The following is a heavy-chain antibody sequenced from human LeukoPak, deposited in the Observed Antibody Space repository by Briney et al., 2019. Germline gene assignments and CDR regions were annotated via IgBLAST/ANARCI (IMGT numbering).Heavy chain of an antibody. V-gene: IGHV3-30*02. J-gene: IGHJ5*02. CDR3: AKDYSKTSYYGSGSYYRPNWFDP. CDR1: GFTFSSYG. CDR2: IRSDGSKK. Sequence: QPGGSLRLSCAASGFTFSSYGIHWVRQAPGKGLGWVAFIRSDGSKKYYADSVKGRFTTSRDNPKNTLYLQMDSLRAEDTAVYYCAKDYSKTSYYGSGSYYRPNWFDPWGQGTLVTVSS. D-gene: IGHD3-10*01.